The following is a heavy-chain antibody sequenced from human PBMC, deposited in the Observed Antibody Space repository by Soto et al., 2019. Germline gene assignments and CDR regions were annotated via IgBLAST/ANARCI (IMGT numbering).Heavy chain of an antibody. CDR2: IIPIFGTA. V-gene: IGHV1-69*13. CDR3: ASSQGAGRLLYYYYGMDV. J-gene: IGHJ6*02. D-gene: IGHD3-16*01. CDR1: GGTFSSYA. Sequence: SVKVSCKASGGTFSSYAISWVRQAPGQGLEWVGGIIPIFGTANYAQKFQGRVTITADESTSTAYMELSSLRSEDAAVYYCASSQGAGRLLYYYYGMDVWGQGTTVT.